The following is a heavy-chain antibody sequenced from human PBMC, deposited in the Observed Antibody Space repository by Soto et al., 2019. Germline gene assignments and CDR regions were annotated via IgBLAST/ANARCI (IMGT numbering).Heavy chain of an antibody. CDR2: TSPYNGNT. V-gene: IGHV1-18*01. Sequence: QVQLVQSGAEVKKPGASVKVSCTASGYTFTNFGISWVRQAPGQGLEWMGWTSPYNGNTNYPQNFQGRVTMTTNTSTSTAYMELRSLRSDDTAVYYCAGGGTPIDYWGQGTLVTVSS. CDR1: GYTFTNFG. J-gene: IGHJ4*02. CDR3: AGGGTPIDY. D-gene: IGHD3-16*01.